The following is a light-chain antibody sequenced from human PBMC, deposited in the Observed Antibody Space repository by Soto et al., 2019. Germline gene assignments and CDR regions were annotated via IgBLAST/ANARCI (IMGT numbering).Light chain of an antibody. V-gene: IGLV1-44*01. CDR2: NNN. J-gene: IGLJ1*01. CDR3: GSYAGSDNHV. Sequence: QSVLTQPPSASGTPGQRVTISCSGGSSNIGTNAVNWYQQLPGTAPKLLIYNNNQRPSGVPDRFSGSKSGTSASLTVSGLQAEDEADYYCGSYAGSDNHVFGTGTKVTVL. CDR1: SSNIGTNA.